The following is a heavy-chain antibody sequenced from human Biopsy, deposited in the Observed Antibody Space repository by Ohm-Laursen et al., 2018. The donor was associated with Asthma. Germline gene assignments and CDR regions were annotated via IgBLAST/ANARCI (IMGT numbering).Heavy chain of an antibody. J-gene: IGHJ3*01. D-gene: IGHD3-16*01. CDR3: VRVWGGSAFDV. CDR2: ISWNSGSL. CDR1: GFTFDDYA. Sequence: SLRLSCTASGFTFDDYAMNWVRQAPGKGLEWVSGISWNSGSLEYADSVKGRFTVSRDNAKRTLYLQMNSLRAEDTALYYCVRVWGGSAFDVWGQGTMVTVSS. V-gene: IGHV3-9*01.